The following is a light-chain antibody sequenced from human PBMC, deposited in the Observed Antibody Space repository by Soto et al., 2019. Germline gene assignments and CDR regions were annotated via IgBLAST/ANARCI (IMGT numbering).Light chain of an antibody. V-gene: IGLV2-14*01. J-gene: IGLJ1*01. CDR1: SSDVGGYNY. Sequence: QSALTQPASVSGSPGQSITISCTGTSSDVGGYNYVSWYQQHPGKAPKLMIYDVSNRPSGVSNRFSGSKSGNTASLTTSGLQSEDEADYYCSSYTSSTLLVFGTGTKLTVL. CDR2: DVS. CDR3: SSYTSSTLLV.